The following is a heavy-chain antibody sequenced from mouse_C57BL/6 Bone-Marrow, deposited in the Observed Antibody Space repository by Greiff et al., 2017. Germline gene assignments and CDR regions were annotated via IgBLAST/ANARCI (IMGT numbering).Heavy chain of an antibody. Sequence: EVKLVESGGDLVKPGGSLKLSCAASGFTFSSYGMSWVRQTPDKRLEWVATISSGGSYTYYPDSVKGRFTISRDNAKNTLYLQMSSLKSEDTAMYYCARLAGTYVDYWGQGTTLTVSS. CDR1: GFTFSSYG. CDR3: ARLAGTYVDY. D-gene: IGHD4-1*01. CDR2: ISSGGSYT. V-gene: IGHV5-6*01. J-gene: IGHJ2*01.